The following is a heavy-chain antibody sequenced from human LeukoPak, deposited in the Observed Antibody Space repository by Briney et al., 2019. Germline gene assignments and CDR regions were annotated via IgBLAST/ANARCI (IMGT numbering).Heavy chain of an antibody. J-gene: IGHJ6*03. CDR1: RFTFSSYS. D-gene: IGHD1-26*01. CDR2: ITSSSSYI. Sequence: GGSLRLSCAASRFTFSSYSMNWVRQAPGKGLEWLSSITSSSSYIYYADSVKGRFTISRDNAKNSLYLQMNSLRDEDTAVYYCARDPYSGSYGDYYYYYMDVWGKGTTVTISS. V-gene: IGHV3-21*01. CDR3: ARDPYSGSYGDYYYYYMDV.